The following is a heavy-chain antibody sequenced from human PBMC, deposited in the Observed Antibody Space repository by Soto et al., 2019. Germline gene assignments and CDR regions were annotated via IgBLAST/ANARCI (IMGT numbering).Heavy chain of an antibody. Sequence: PGGSLRLSCAGSGFIFSNAWINWVRQAPGKGLEWVGRIKSKTDGGTTDFTAPAKGRFTLSRVDSKNTVYLQMNSLKTEDTAVYFCTTDHPYNYDGSTYDHWGQGTLVTSPQ. J-gene: IGHJ4*02. CDR3: TTDHPYNYDGSTYDH. CDR1: GFIFSNAW. V-gene: IGHV3-15*07. D-gene: IGHD3-22*01. CDR2: IKSKTDGGTT.